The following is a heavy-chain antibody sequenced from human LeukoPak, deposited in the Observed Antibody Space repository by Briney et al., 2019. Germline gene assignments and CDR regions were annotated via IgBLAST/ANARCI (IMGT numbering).Heavy chain of an antibody. CDR2: INTDGSST. CDR1: GFTFSNYW. J-gene: IGHJ4*02. V-gene: IGHV3-74*01. CDR3: ARDTYYYDSSGYYF. Sequence: GGSLRLSCAASGFTFSNYWMHWVRQAPGKGLVWVSRINTDGSSTSYVDSVKGRFTISRDNAKNTLYLQMNSLRAEDTAVYYCARDTYYYDSSGYYFWGQGTLVTVSS. D-gene: IGHD3-22*01.